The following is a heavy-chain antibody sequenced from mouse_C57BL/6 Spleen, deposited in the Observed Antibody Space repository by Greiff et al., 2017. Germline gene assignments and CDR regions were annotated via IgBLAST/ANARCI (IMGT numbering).Heavy chain of an antibody. V-gene: IGHV1-82*01. D-gene: IGHD4-1*01. J-gene: IGHJ2*01. CDR2: IYPGDGDT. Sequence: QVQLQQSGPELVKPGASVKISCKASGYAFSSSWMNWVKQRPGKGLEWIGRIYPGDGDTNYNGKFKGKATLTADKSSSTAYMQLSSRTSEDSAVYFCARSGTGTPDDWGQGTTLTVSS. CDR3: ARSGTGTPDD. CDR1: GYAFSSSW.